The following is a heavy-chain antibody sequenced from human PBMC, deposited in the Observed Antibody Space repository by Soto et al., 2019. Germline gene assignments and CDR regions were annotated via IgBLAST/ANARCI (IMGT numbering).Heavy chain of an antibody. V-gene: IGHV3-23*01. CDR1: GFTFSSYA. J-gene: IGHJ4*02. CDR2: ISGSGGST. Sequence: PGGSLRLSCAASGFTFSSYAMSWVRQAPGKGLEWVSSISGSGGSTYYADSVKGRFTISRDNSKNTLYLQMNSLRAEDTAEYYCAKCYSDFWSGYLSYFDYWGQGTLVTVSS. CDR3: AKCYSDFWSGYLSYFDY. D-gene: IGHD3-3*02.